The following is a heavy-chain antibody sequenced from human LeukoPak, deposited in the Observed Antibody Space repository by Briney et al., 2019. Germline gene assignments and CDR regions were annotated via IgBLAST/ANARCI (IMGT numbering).Heavy chain of an antibody. CDR2: ISSSGSTI. J-gene: IGHJ3*01. CDR1: GFTFSSYE. D-gene: IGHD5-18*01. V-gene: IGHV3-48*03. Sequence: PGGSLRLSCAASGFTFSSYEMNWVRQAPGKGLEWVSYISSSGSTIYYADSVKGRFTISRYNAKNSLYLQMNGLRAEDTAVYYCARHHPSYGYRSLVPWGQGTMVTVSS. CDR3: ARHHPSYGYRSLVP.